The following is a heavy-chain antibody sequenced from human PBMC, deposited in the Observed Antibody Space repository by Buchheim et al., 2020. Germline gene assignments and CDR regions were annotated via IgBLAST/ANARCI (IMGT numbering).Heavy chain of an antibody. CDR1: GDSISSASYY. CDR3: ARVGTRSHRSGHHPDIDY. J-gene: IGHJ4*02. D-gene: IGHD6-19*01. CDR2: IYYSGST. Sequence: QVQLQESGPGLVKPSQTLSLTCTVSGDSISSASYYWTWIRQRPGKGLEWIGYIYYSGSTYYNPSLKSRVTISVDTSKNQFSLKLSSVTAADTAVYYCARVGTRSHRSGHHPDIDYWGQGTL. V-gene: IGHV4-31*03.